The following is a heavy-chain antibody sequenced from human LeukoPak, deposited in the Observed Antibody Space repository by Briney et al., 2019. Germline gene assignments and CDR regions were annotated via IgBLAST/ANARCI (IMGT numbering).Heavy chain of an antibody. CDR1: GFTFSSYA. J-gene: IGHJ3*02. CDR3: ASTGGSRLVLGPLDAFDI. CDR2: ISYDGSNK. Sequence: PGGSLRLSCAASGFTFSSYAMHWVRQAPGKGLEWVAVISYDGSNKYYADSVKGRFTISRDNSKNTLYLQMNSLRAEDTAVYYCASTGGSRLVLGPLDAFDIWGQGTMVTVSS. D-gene: IGHD3-16*01. V-gene: IGHV3-30-3*01.